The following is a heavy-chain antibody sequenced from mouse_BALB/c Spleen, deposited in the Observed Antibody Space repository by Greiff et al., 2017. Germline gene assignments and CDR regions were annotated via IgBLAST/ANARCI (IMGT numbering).Heavy chain of an antibody. V-gene: IGHV5-6-3*01. D-gene: IGHD2-3*01. CDR1: GFTFSSYG. CDR3: ARDPDGYYYYFDY. CDR2: INSNGGST. J-gene: IGHJ2*01. Sequence: EVNVVESGGGLVQPGGSLKLSCAASGFTFSSYGMSWVRQTPDKRLELVATINSNGGSTYYPDSVKGRFTISRDNAKNTLYLQMSSLKSEDTAMYYCARDPDGYYYYFDYWGQGTTLTVSS.